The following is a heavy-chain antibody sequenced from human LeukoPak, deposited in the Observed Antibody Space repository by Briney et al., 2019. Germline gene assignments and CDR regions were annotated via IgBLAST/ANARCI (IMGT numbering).Heavy chain of an antibody. CDR2: INIDGATT. CDR3: VRGAVGTGVWFDP. Sequence: PGGSLRLSCAASGFTFSGYWMHWVRQAPGKGLEWVSRINIDGATTNYADSVKGRFTISRYNAKNTLHLQMNSLRADDTAVYYCVRGAVGTGVWFDPWGQGTLVTVSS. J-gene: IGHJ5*02. CDR1: GFTFSGYW. D-gene: IGHD1-26*01. V-gene: IGHV3-74*01.